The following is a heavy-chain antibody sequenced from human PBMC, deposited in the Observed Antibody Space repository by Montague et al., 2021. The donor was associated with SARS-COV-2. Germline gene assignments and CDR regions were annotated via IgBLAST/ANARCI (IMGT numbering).Heavy chain of an antibody. CDR1: GGSITGYY. J-gene: IGHJ3*02. Sequence: ETLSLTCTVSGGSITGYYWSWLRRSPGKGLEWIAYIYDGGADNYNPSLGSRVTISTDTSKNQLSLKVNSVTAADTAVYFCVRDHYYCGHRGAYDIWGQGTVVTVSS. CDR2: IYDGGAD. D-gene: IGHD4-23*01. V-gene: IGHV4-59*01. CDR3: VRDHYYCGHRGAYDI.